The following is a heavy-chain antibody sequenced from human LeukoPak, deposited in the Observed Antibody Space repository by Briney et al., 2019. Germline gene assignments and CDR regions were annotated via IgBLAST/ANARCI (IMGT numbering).Heavy chain of an antibody. V-gene: IGHV4-34*01. Sequence: SETLSLTCAVYGGSFNNYYWNWIRQPPGKGLEWIGEINHSGNTNYNPSLKSRVTISVDTSKNQFSLKLNSVTAADTAVYYCARRRSRIAARPGNAFDIWGQGTMVTVSS. CDR2: INHSGNT. CDR3: ARRRSRIAARPGNAFDI. CDR1: GGSFNNYY. J-gene: IGHJ3*02. D-gene: IGHD6-6*01.